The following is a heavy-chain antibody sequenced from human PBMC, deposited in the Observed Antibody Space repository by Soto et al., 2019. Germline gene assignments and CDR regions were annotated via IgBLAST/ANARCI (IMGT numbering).Heavy chain of an antibody. V-gene: IGHV4-4*07. Sequence: SETLAITCTVSGGSIRSYYWIRIRQPAGKGLEWIGHIYASGNTNYNPSLKSRITMSVDTSKNQFSLNLSSVTAADTAVYYCASGIHTVSGSLPNDYWGQGTLVTVSS. D-gene: IGHD4-4*01. CDR3: ASGIHTVSGSLPNDY. CDR2: IYASGNT. CDR1: GGSIRSYY. J-gene: IGHJ4*02.